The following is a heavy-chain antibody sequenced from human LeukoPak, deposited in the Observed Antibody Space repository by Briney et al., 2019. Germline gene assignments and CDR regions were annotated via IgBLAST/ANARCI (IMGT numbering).Heavy chain of an antibody. CDR3: AREIVVVDI. CDR1: GFTFSSYA. J-gene: IGHJ4*02. Sequence: PGGSLRLSCAASGFTFSSYAMHWVRQAPGKGLEWVAIISYDGSNKHYADSVKGRFTISRDNSKNTLYVQMKSLRAEDTAVYYCAREIVVVDIWGQGTLVTVSS. D-gene: IGHD1-26*01. CDR2: ISYDGSNK. V-gene: IGHV3-30-3*01.